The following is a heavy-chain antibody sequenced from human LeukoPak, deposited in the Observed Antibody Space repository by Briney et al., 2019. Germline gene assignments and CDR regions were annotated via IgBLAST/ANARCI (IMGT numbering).Heavy chain of an antibody. CDR2: ISGSDYST. CDR1: GFTFSSYA. D-gene: IGHD2-15*01. J-gene: IGHJ4*02. V-gene: IGHV3-23*01. CDR3: AKQGCSGGSCYFDY. Sequence: QPGGSLRLSCAASGFTFSSYAMSWVRQAPGKGLEWVSGISGSDYSTYYADSVKGRFTISRDNSKNTLYLQMNSLRAEDTAVYNCAKQGCSGGSCYFDYWGQGTLVTVSS.